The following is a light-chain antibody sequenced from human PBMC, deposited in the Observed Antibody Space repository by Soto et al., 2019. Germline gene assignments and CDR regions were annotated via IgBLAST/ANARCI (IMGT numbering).Light chain of an antibody. CDR2: DVN. CDR3: TSYRRGPLYV. Sequence: QSVLTQPASVSGSPGQSITVSCTGISSDVGGSNYVSWYQQHPGKAPRLIIFDVNNRPSGVSPRFSGSKSGNTASLTISGLQAEDEANYFCTSYRRGPLYVFGTVTTVTVL. V-gene: IGLV2-14*03. CDR1: SSDVGGSNY. J-gene: IGLJ1*01.